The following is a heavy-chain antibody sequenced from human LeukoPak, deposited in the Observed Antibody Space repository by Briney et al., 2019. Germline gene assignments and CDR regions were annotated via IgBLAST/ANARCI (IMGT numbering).Heavy chain of an antibody. CDR2: IYYSGST. V-gene: IGHV4-30-4*01. D-gene: IGHD2-2*01. CDR1: GGSISSGDYY. J-gene: IGHJ4*02. CDR3: ASGSVDFCSSTSCPVYYFDY. Sequence: SETLSLTCTVSGGSISSGDYYWSWIRQPPGKGLEWIGNIYYSGSTYYNPSLKSRVNISVDTSKNQFSLKLSSVTAADTAVYYCASGSVDFCSSTSCPVYYFDYWGQGTLVTVSS.